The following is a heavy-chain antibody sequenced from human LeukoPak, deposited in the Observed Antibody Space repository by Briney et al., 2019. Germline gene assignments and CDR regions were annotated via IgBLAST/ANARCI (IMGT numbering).Heavy chain of an antibody. J-gene: IGHJ6*02. D-gene: IGHD1-26*01. CDR3: ARVSSGELPYYYYYGMDV. Sequence: GGSLRLSCAASGFTFSDYYMSSIRQAPGKGLEWVSYIGSSGSTIYYADSVKGRFNICRANAKNSLYLQMNSLRAEDTAVYYCARVSSGELPYYYYYGMDVWGQGTTVTVSS. CDR1: GFTFSDYY. CDR2: IGSSGSTI. V-gene: IGHV3-11*01.